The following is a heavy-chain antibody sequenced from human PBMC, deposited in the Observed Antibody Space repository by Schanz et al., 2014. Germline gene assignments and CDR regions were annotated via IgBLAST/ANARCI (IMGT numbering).Heavy chain of an antibody. D-gene: IGHD4-17*01. V-gene: IGHV3-33*01. CDR1: GFSLNTYG. Sequence: QVQLLQFGGGVVQPGGSLRLSCSVSGFSLNTYGIHWFRQPAGKGLEWVAVIWNNGVTKYYADSVRGRFTISRDRFQNTLYLRMSSLRAEDTAVYYCARPRFDYGEVDYWGQGTLXTVSS. CDR2: IWNNGVTK. CDR3: ARPRFDYGEVDY. J-gene: IGHJ4*02.